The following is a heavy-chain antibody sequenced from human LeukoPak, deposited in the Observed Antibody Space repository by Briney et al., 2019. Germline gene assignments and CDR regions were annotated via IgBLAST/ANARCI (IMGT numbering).Heavy chain of an antibody. V-gene: IGHV1-69*06. D-gene: IGHD6-19*01. CDR2: IIPIFGTA. CDR3: AKDRLRIAVAGTVFDY. CDR1: GGTFSSYA. J-gene: IGHJ4*02. Sequence: ASVKVSCKASGGTFSSYAISWVRQAPGQGLEWMGGIIPIFGTANYAQKFQGRVTITADKSTSTAYMELSSLRAEDTAVYYCAKDRLRIAVAGTVFDYWGQGTLVTVSS.